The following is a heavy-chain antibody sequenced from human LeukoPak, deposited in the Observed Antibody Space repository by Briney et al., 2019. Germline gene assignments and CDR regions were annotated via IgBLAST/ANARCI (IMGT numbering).Heavy chain of an antibody. CDR2: IKQDGSEK. CDR3: ARGGGRGYRPY. Sequence: PGGSLRLSCAASGFTFSSYWMTWVRQAPGKGLEWVANIKQDGSEKYYVDSVKGRFTISRDNAKNSLYLQMNSLRAEDTAVYYCARGGGRGYRPYWGQGTLVTVSS. D-gene: IGHD5-18*01. J-gene: IGHJ4*02. V-gene: IGHV3-7*03. CDR1: GFTFSSYW.